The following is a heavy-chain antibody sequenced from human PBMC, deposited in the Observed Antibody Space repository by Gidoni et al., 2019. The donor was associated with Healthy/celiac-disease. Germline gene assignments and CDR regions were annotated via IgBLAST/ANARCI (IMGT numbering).Heavy chain of an antibody. CDR3: AKAAQATSLDY. CDR2: LSYDGSNK. V-gene: IGHV3-30*18. CDR1: GFTFSSYG. Sequence: QVQLVESGGGVVQPGRSRRLPCAASGFTFSSYGMPWVRQAPGKGLEWVAVLSYDGSNKYYADSVKGRFTISRDNSKNTLYLQMNSLRAEDTAVYYCAKAAQATSLDYWGQGTLVTVSS. J-gene: IGHJ4*02. D-gene: IGHD6-6*01.